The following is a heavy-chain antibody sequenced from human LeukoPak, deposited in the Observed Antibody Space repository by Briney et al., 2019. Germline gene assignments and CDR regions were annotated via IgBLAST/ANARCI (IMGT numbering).Heavy chain of an antibody. V-gene: IGHV4-59*08. CDR3: ARHVGSPSGYYFHMDV. CDR1: GGSISNYY. CDR2: MYYDGGT. D-gene: IGHD3-22*01. J-gene: IGHJ6*03. Sequence: SETLSLTCNVSGGSISNYYWSWIRQPPGKGLEWIAYMYYDGGTNYNPSLKSRVTISLDTSKNQFSLRLKSVTAADTAEYYCARHVGSPSGYYFHMDVWGRGTTVTVSS.